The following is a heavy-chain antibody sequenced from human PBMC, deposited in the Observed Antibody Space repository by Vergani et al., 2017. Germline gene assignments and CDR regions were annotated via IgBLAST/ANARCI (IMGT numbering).Heavy chain of an antibody. CDR3: ARHEGGRAAAGQGVYNWFDP. Sequence: EVQLVQSGAEVKTPGESLKISCKGSGYSFTSYWIGWVRQMPGKGLGWMGIIYPGDSDTRYSPSFQGQVTISADKSVSTAYLQWRSLKASDTAMYYCARHEGGRAAAGQGVYNWFDPWGQGTLVTVSS. CDR1: GYSFTSYW. J-gene: IGHJ5*02. CDR2: IYPGDSDT. D-gene: IGHD6-13*01. V-gene: IGHV5-51*01.